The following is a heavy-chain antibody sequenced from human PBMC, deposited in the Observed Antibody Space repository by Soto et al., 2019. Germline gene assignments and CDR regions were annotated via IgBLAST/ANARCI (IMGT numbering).Heavy chain of an antibody. CDR3: ARDLAAVAVPYYYGMDV. J-gene: IGHJ6*02. D-gene: IGHD6-19*01. V-gene: IGHV1-46*01. Sequence: QVQLVQSVAEVKKPGASVKVSCKASGYTFTSYYMHWVRQAPGQGLDCMGIINPSGVSTSYAQKFQGRVTMTRDTSTSTVYMELSRLRSEDTAVYYCARDLAAVAVPYYYGMDVWGQGTTVTVSS. CDR2: INPSGVST. CDR1: GYTFTSYY.